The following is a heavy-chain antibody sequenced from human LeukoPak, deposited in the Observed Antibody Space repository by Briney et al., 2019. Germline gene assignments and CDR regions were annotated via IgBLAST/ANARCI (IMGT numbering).Heavy chain of an antibody. CDR2: IWNDGSNK. V-gene: IGHV3-33*01. Sequence: PGRSLRLSCAASGFTFRSYGMHWVRQAPGKGLEWVAVIWNDGSNKYYADSVKGRFTISRDNSKNTLYLQMNSLRAEDTAVYYCARLYSSSSGKAFDIWGQGTMVTVSS. CDR3: ARLYSSSSGKAFDI. D-gene: IGHD6-6*01. CDR1: GFTFRSYG. J-gene: IGHJ3*02.